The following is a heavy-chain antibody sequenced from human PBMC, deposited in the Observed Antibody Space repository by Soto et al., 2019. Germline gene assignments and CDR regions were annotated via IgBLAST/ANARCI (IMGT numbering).Heavy chain of an antibody. CDR3: ARGRQQRSRAYYDYGMDV. CDR1: GGSVSSGSYY. V-gene: IGHV4-61*01. CDR2: IYYSGRT. D-gene: IGHD6-13*01. J-gene: IGHJ6*02. Sequence: QVQLQESGPGLVKPSETLSLTGTVSGGSVSSGSYYWSWIRQPPGKGLEWIGYIYYSGRTNYNTTLKSRRTISVDTSKTQFSLKLSSVTAADTAVYYCARGRQQRSRAYYDYGMDVWGQGTTVTVSS.